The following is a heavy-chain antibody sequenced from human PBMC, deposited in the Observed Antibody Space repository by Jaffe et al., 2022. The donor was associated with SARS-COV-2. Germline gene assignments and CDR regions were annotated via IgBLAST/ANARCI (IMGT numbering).Heavy chain of an antibody. Sequence: EVQLVESGGGMAQPGGSLRLSCEASGFTFRTYAMSWVRQAPGKGLEWVSGISGSGTSTNYADSVKGRFTISRDNSKDTLYLEMNSLRAEDTALYYCTKGRWGMAAFSYFDYWGQGNLVTVSS. J-gene: IGHJ4*02. V-gene: IGHV3-23*04. CDR2: ISGSGTST. D-gene: IGHD6-13*01. CDR3: TKGRWGMAAFSYFDY. CDR1: GFTFRTYA.